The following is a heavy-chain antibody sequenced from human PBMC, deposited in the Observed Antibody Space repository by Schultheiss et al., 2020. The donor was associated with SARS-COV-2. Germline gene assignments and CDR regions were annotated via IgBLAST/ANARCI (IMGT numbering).Heavy chain of an antibody. CDR3: AKDRRYYDILTGYFQAHNQALESYGMDV. CDR2: IWYDGSNK. CDR1: GFTFSSYS. D-gene: IGHD3-9*01. J-gene: IGHJ6*02. Sequence: GESLKISCAASGFTFSSYSMNWVRQAPGKGLEWVAVIWYDGSNKYYADSVKGRFTISRDNSKNTLYLQMNSLRAEDTAVYYCAKDRRYYDILTGYFQAHNQALESYGMDVWGQGPRSPSP. V-gene: IGHV3-30*02.